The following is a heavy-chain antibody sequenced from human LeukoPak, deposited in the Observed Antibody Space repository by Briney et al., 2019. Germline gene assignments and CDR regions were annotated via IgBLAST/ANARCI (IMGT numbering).Heavy chain of an antibody. CDR2: LNWNGGST. D-gene: IGHD1-26*01. CDR1: RFTFEKHG. J-gene: IGHJ3*01. V-gene: IGHV3-20*04. CDR3: ARDGSYIGLDV. Sequence: PGGSLRLSCAASRFTFEKHGMSWVRQAPGKGLEWVSGLNWNGGSTGYADSVKGRFTISRDNAKKSLYLQMNSLRAEDTALYYCARDGSYIGLDVWGQGTMATVSS.